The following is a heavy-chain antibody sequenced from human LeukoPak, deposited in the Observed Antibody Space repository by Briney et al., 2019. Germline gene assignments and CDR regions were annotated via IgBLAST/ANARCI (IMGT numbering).Heavy chain of an antibody. CDR1: GYTFTGYN. J-gene: IGHJ4*02. CDR2: INPNSGGT. D-gene: IGHD3-22*01. V-gene: IGHV1-2*02. CDR3: ARDMGSSGYYYNLAY. Sequence: EASVKVSCKASGYTFTGYNMHWVRQAPGQGFEWMGWINPNSGGTNYAQKFQGRVTMTRDTSISTAYMELSRLRSDDTAVYYCARDMGSSGYYYNLAYWGQGTLVTVSS.